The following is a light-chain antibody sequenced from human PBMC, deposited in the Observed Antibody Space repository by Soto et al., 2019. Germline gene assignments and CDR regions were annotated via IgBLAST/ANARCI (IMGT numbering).Light chain of an antibody. Sequence: EIVLTQSPGTLSLSPGERATLSCRASQSVTSNYLVWYQQKPGQAPRLLIFGASIRDTGIPDSFSGSGSGTDFTLTISRLEPEDFAVYYCHQYGSSPGTFGQGTKVEIK. V-gene: IGKV3-20*01. CDR1: QSVTSNY. J-gene: IGKJ1*01. CDR3: HQYGSSPGT. CDR2: GAS.